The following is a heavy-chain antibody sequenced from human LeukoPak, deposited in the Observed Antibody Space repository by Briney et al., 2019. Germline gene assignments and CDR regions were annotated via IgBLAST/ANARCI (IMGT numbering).Heavy chain of an antibody. D-gene: IGHD3-9*01. CDR1: GFTFSSYA. V-gene: IGHV3-23*01. CDR3: VKGAHYDILTGYRLLKVDP. Sequence: PGGSLRLSCAASGFTFSSYALSWVRQAPGKGLEWVSAIRGSGGNSYYADSVKGRFTISRDNSKNTLYLQMDSRRAEDTAVYYCVKGAHYDILTGYRLLKVDPWGQGTLVTVSS. J-gene: IGHJ5*02. CDR2: IRGSGGNS.